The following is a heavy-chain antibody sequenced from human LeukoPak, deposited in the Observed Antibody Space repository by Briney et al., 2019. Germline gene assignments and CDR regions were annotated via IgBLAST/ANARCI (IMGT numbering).Heavy chain of an antibody. CDR3: AGGVVVITTSGFNYYYGMDV. D-gene: IGHD3-22*01. CDR2: IYYSGST. J-gene: IGHJ6*02. CDR1: GGSISSSSYY. V-gene: IGHV4-39*01. Sequence: SETLSLTCTVSGGSISSSSYYWGWIRQPPGKRLEWIGSIYYSGSTYYNPSLKSRVTISVDTSKNQFSLKLSSVTAADTAVYYCAGGVVVITTSGFNYYYGMDVWGQGTTVTVSS.